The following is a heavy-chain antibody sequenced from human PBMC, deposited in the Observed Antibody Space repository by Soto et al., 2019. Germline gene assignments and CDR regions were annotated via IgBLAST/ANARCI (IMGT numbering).Heavy chain of an antibody. CDR1: GFTFSSYS. CDR2: ISTTSSYI. CDR3: ARESSRYNDYISNGADY. J-gene: IGHJ4*02. D-gene: IGHD4-4*01. V-gene: IGHV3-21*01. Sequence: EVQLVESGGGLVKPGGSLRLSCEASGFTFSSYSMIWVRQAPGKGLEWVSSISTTSSYIYYADSVKGRFTISRDNAKNSLYLLMNSPRAEDTPVYYCARESSRYNDYISNGADYWGQGTLVTVSS.